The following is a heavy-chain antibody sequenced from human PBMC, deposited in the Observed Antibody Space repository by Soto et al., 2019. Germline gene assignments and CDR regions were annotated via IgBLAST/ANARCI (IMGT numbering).Heavy chain of an antibody. J-gene: IGHJ6*02. V-gene: IGHV1-69*01. CDR3: ARSQGSSTSLEIYYYYYYGMDV. D-gene: IGHD2-2*01. CDR2: IIPISETT. CDR1: GGTFSSYA. Sequence: QVKLVQSGAEVKKPGSSVKVSCKASGGTFSSYAISWVRQAPGQGLEWMGGIIPISETTNYAQKFQGRVTITADESKSTAYMELSSLRSEDTAVYYCARSQGSSTSLEIYYYYYYGMDVWCQGTTVTVSS.